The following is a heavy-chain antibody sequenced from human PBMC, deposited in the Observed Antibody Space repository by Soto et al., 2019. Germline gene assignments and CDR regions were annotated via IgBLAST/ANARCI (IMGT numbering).Heavy chain of an antibody. CDR2: IYYSGST. J-gene: IGHJ4*02. CDR1: GGSISSSSYY. D-gene: IGHD3-3*01. CDR3: ARGRQITIFGVVPPDY. V-gene: IGHV4-39*07. Sequence: SETLSLTCTVSGGSISSSSYYWGWIRQPPGKGLEWIGSIYYSGSTYYNPSLKSRVTISVDTSKNQFSLKLSSVTAADTAVYYCARGRQITIFGVVPPDYWGQGTLVTVSS.